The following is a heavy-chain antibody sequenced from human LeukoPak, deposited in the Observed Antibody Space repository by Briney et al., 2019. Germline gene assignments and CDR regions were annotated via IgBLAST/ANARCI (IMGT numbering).Heavy chain of an antibody. V-gene: IGHV3-66*01. CDR2: IYSGGTT. Sequence: GGSLRLSCAASGFTVSSNHMSWVRQAPGKGLEWVSVIYSGGTTYYADSVKGRFTISRDNSKNTLYLQMNSLRAEDTAVYYCARGRRITIFGVIIYRYFDYWGQGTPVTVSS. CDR3: ARGRRITIFGVIIYRYFDY. D-gene: IGHD3-3*01. J-gene: IGHJ4*02. CDR1: GFTVSSNH.